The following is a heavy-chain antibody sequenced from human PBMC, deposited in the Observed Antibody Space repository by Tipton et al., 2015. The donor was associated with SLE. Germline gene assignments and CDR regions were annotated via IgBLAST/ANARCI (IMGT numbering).Heavy chain of an antibody. CDR2: IYTSGST. V-gene: IGHV4-61*02. CDR3: AGDDFWSGREWFDP. Sequence: LRLSCTVSGGSISRGSYYWSWIRQPAGKGLEWIGRIYTSGSTNYNPSLKSRVTISVDTSKNQFSLKLGSVTAADTAVYYCAGDDFWSGREWFDPWGQGTLVTVSS. CDR1: GGSISRGSYY. D-gene: IGHD3-3*01. J-gene: IGHJ5*02.